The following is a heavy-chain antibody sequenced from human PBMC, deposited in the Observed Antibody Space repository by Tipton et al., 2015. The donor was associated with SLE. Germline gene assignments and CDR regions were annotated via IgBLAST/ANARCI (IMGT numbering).Heavy chain of an antibody. CDR2: ISFDGTNK. D-gene: IGHD1-26*01. Sequence: LEWVAVISFDGTNKYYADSLRGRFTISRDNSKNTLYLQMNSLRAEDTAVYYCARALTGAGVGWGQGTLVTVSS. V-gene: IGHV3-30*03. CDR3: ARALTGAGVG. J-gene: IGHJ4*02.